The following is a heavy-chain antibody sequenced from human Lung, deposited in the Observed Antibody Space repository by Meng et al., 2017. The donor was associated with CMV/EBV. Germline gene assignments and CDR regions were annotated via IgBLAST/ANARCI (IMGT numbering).Heavy chain of an antibody. Sequence: SGLSHNTAGLGVGWVRQPPGKAPEWLALVYWNDDNRYSPSLRNRLTITKDTSKNQAVLTMSNMDPVDTATYYCAHYGDYRFGWYFDLWGRGTLVTVSS. CDR3: AHYGDYRFGWYFDL. D-gene: IGHD4-17*01. J-gene: IGHJ2*01. CDR1: GLSHNTAGLG. CDR2: VYWNDDN. V-gene: IGHV2-5*01.